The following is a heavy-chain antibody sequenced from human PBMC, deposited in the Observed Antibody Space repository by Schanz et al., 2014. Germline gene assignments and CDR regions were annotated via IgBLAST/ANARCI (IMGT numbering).Heavy chain of an antibody. Sequence: QVQLVESGGGVVQPGGSLRLSCAASGFTFSTYGMHWVRQAPGKGLEWVAFIRDDGTYQNYADSIKGRFTISRDNAKSTVYLQMNSLGVEDMAVYYCARPLGPNYYYYGLDVWGQGTTVTVSS. J-gene: IGHJ6*02. V-gene: IGHV3-30*02. CDR3: ARPLGPNYYYYGLDV. CDR1: GFTFSTYG. CDR2: IRDDGTYQ.